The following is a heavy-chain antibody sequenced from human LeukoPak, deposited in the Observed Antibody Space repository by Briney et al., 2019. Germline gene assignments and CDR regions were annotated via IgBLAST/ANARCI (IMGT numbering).Heavy chain of an antibody. CDR3: VRHVPMTTYDS. CDR2: IHYTGST. J-gene: IGHJ4*02. CDR1: SGSISTYY. V-gene: IGHV4-59*08. Sequence: SETLSLTCTVSSGSISTYYWSWIRQPPGKGLEWMGYIHYTGSTNYNSSLQSRVIMSVDTSKNQFSLKLSSVTAADTAVYYCVRHVPMTTYDSWGQGTLVTVSS. D-gene: IGHD1-14*01.